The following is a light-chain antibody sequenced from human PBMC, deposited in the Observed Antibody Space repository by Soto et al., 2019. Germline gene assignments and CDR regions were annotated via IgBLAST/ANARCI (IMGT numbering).Light chain of an antibody. J-gene: IGLJ1*01. CDR1: SSDIGSHDY. V-gene: IGLV2-14*01. CDR2: EVT. Sequence: SALTQPASVSGSPGQSITISCTGTSSDIGSHDYVSWYQHHPGKAPKLIIYEVTNRPSGVSDRFSGSKSGNTASLTISRLQAEDEADYHCTSYTINTALVFGTGTKVTVL. CDR3: TSYTINTALV.